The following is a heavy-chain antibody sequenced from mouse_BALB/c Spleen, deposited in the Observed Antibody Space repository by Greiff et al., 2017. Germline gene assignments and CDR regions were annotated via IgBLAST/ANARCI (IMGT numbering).Heavy chain of an antibody. V-gene: IGHV1S137*01. CDR1: GYTFTDYA. J-gene: IGHJ2*01. CDR3: ARGVRSYYFDY. Sequence: QVQLKESGAELVRPGVSVKISCKGSGYTFTDYAMHWVKQSHAKSLEWIGVISTYYGDASYNQKFKGKATMTVDKSSSTAYMELARLTSEDSAIYYCARGVRSYYFDYWGQVTTLTVSS. CDR2: ISTYYGDA. D-gene: IGHD1-1*01.